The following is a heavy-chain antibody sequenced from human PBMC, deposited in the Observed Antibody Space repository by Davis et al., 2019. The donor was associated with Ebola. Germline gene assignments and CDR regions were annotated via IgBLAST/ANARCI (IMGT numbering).Heavy chain of an antibody. CDR1: GFSLSNVRVG. D-gene: IGHD4-17*01. V-gene: IGHV2-26*01. CDR3: ARTYTVTEHWYFDL. J-gene: IGHJ2*01. CDR2: IFSDDEE. Sequence: SGPTLVKPTETLTLTCSVSGFSLSNVRVGVSWIRQPPGKALEWLAHIFSDDEESYSTSLKGRLTISRDTSESQVVLTMTNMDPVDTATYYCARTYTVTEHWYFDLWGRGTLVTVSS.